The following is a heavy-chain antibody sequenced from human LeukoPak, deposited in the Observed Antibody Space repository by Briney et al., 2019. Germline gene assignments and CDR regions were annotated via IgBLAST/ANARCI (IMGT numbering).Heavy chain of an antibody. Sequence: ASVKVSCKASGYSFTGYYLHWVRQAPGQGLEWMGWINPGGGVTKSAQKFQGRVTMTTDKSINTVYMELSRLTSDDTAVYFCARGPKHYYYMYVWGKGTTVTVSS. V-gene: IGHV1-2*02. CDR2: INPGGGVT. CDR1: GYSFTGYY. CDR3: ARGPKHYYYMYV. J-gene: IGHJ6*03.